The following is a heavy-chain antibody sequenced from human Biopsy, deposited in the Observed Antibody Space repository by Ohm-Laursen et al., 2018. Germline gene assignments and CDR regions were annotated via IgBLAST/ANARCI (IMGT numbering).Heavy chain of an antibody. J-gene: IGHJ3*01. CDR3: ARLAYSEYRRDPLDV. Sequence: SSVTVSCKPSGYNFNAYYMQWVRQAPGQGLEWMGWINPNNGGTNYAHKFQGRVTMTRDTSISTAYMHLSGLTSDDTAVYYCARLAYSEYRRDPLDVWGQGTMVTVSS. CDR2: INPNNGGT. CDR1: GYNFNAYY. D-gene: IGHD5-18*01. V-gene: IGHV1-2*02.